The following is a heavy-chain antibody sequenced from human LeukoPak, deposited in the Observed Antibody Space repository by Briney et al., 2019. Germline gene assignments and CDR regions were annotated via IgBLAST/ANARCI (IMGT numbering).Heavy chain of an antibody. Sequence: ASVKVSCKASGYTFTSYYMHWVRQAPGQGLEWMGLINPSGGSTSYAQKFQGRVTMTRDTSTSTVYMELSSLRSEDTAVYYCARDGVVVAATDYYYYGMDVWGQGTTVTVSS. J-gene: IGHJ6*02. CDR1: GYTFTSYY. D-gene: IGHD2-15*01. V-gene: IGHV1-46*01. CDR2: INPSGGST. CDR3: ARDGVVVAATDYYYYGMDV.